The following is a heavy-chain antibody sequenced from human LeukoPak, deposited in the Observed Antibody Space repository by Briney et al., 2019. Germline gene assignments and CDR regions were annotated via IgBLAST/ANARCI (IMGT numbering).Heavy chain of an antibody. CDR1: GFTFSSNW. Sequence: GGSLRLSCAASGFTFSSNWMSWVRQAPGKGLEWVANIKQDGSQKSYVDSVKGRLTISRDNAKNSLYLQMNSLRAEDTAAYYCARETPDSSGWDWGQGTLVTVSS. V-gene: IGHV3-7*01. CDR3: ARETPDSSGWD. CDR2: IKQDGSQK. J-gene: IGHJ4*02. D-gene: IGHD6-19*01.